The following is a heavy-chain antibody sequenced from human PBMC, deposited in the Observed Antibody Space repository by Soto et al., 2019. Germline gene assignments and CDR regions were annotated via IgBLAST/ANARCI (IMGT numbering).Heavy chain of an antibody. CDR3: AKGITIFGVGKSYYFDY. CDR1: GLTFSSYG. D-gene: IGHD3-3*01. J-gene: IGHJ4*02. V-gene: IGHV3-30*18. Sequence: GGSRRLSWAASGLTFSSYGMHWVRQAQGTGLEWVAVISYDGSNKYYADSVKGRFTISRDNSKNTLYLQMNSLRAEDTAVYYCAKGITIFGVGKSYYFDYWGQGTLVTVSS. CDR2: ISYDGSNK.